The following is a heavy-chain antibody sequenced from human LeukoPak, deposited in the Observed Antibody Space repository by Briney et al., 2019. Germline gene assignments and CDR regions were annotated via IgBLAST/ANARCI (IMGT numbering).Heavy chain of an antibody. CDR2: IRYDGSNK. CDR1: GFTFSSYG. CDR3: AKDFGGLLWFGELFPSYYFDY. D-gene: IGHD3-10*01. J-gene: IGHJ4*02. V-gene: IGHV3-30*02. Sequence: GGSLRLSCAASGFTFSSYGMHWVRQAPGKGLEWVAFIRYDGSNKYYADSVKGRFTISRDNSKNTLYLQMNSLRAEDTAVYYCAKDFGGLLWFGELFPSYYFDYLGQGTLVTVSS.